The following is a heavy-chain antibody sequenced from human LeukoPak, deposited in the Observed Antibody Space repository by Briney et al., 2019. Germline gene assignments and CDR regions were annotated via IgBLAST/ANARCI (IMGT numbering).Heavy chain of an antibody. D-gene: IGHD3-22*01. V-gene: IGHV1-69*01. J-gene: IGHJ4*02. CDR3: ARGFRDSSGRKPDY. CDR1: GGTFSSYA. CDR2: IIPIFGTA. Sequence: SVKVSCKASGGTFSSYAISWVRQAPGQGLEWMGGIIPIFGTANYAQKFQGRVTITADESTSTAYMELSSLRSEDMAVYYCARGFRDSSGRKPDYWGQGTLVTVSS.